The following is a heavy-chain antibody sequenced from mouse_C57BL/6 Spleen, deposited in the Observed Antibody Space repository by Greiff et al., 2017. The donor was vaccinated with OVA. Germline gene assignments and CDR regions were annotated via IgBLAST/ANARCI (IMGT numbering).Heavy chain of an antibody. CDR1: GYSFTDYN. Sequence: VQLKQSGPELVKPGASVKISCKASGYSFTDYNMNWVKQSNGKSLEWIGVINPNYGTTSYNQKFKGKATLTVDQSSSTAYMQLNSLTSEDSAVYYCARSKGSSGQNYFDYWGQGTTLTVSS. CDR3: ARSKGSSGQNYFDY. V-gene: IGHV1-39*01. D-gene: IGHD3-2*02. CDR2: INPNYGTT. J-gene: IGHJ2*01.